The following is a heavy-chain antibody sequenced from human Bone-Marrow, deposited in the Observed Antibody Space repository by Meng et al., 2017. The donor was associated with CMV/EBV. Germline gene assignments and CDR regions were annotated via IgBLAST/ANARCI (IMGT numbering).Heavy chain of an antibody. CDR2: NNSDGSST. D-gene: IGHD3-22*01. J-gene: IGHJ4*02. CDR1: GLTFSSYW. CDR3: ARDRNYYDSSGYYATLGFDY. Sequence: GESLKISCAASGLTFSSYWMHWGRQAPGKGLVWVSRNNSDGSSTSYADSVKGRFTISRDNAKNTLYLQMNSLRAEDTAVYYCARDRNYYDSSGYYATLGFDYWGQGTLVTVSS. V-gene: IGHV3-74*01.